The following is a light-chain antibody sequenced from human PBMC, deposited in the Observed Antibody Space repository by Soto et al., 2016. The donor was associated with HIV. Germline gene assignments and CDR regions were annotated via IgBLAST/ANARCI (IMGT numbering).Light chain of an antibody. CDR1: QDINNY. V-gene: IGKV1-16*01. J-gene: IGKJ2*01. CDR2: RAS. CDR3: QQYNSYPYT. Sequence: DIQMTQSPSSLSASVGDRVTITCRASQDINNYLAWFQQKPGKAPKLLIYRASTLESGAPSRFSGSGSGTEFTLTISSLQPDDFATYYCQQYNSYPYTFGQGTKLEIK.